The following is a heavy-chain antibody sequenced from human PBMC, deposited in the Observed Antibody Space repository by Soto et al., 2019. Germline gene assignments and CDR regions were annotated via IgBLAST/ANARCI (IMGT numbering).Heavy chain of an antibody. CDR3: AGDFVPAMIAAAGTGSWFDP. CDR1: GGSISSSSYY. Sequence: SETLSLTCTVSGGSISSSSYYWGWIRQPPGKGLEWIGSIYYSGSTYYNPSLKRRVTISVNTSKNQFSLKLSSVTAADAAVFYCAGDFVPAMIAAAGTGSWFDPWGQGTLVTVSS. J-gene: IGHJ5*02. CDR2: IYYSGST. V-gene: IGHV4-39*07. D-gene: IGHD6-13*01.